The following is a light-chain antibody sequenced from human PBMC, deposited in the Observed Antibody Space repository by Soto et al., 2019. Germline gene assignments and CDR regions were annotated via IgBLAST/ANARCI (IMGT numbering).Light chain of an antibody. Sequence: QSALTQPASVSGSPGQSITISCTGTSSDVGGYNYVSWYQHHPGNVPKLMIYEVKKRPSGVSNRFSGSKSDNTASLTISGLQAADEADYYCSSYTSSTTHVIFGGGTKLTVL. CDR3: SSYTSSTTHVI. CDR2: EVK. V-gene: IGLV2-14*01. CDR1: SSDVGGYNY. J-gene: IGLJ2*01.